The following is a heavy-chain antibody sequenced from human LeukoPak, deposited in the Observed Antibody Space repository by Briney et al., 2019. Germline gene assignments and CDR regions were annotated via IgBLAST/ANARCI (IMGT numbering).Heavy chain of an antibody. CDR3: ARGRSAVAGNY. V-gene: IGHV4-34*01. Sequence: SETLSLTCTVSGGSISSYYWSWIRQPPGKGLEWIGEINHSGSTNYNPSLKSRVTISVDTSKNQFSLKLSSVTAADTAVYYCARGRSAVAGNYWGQGTLVTVSS. CDR1: GGSISSYY. D-gene: IGHD6-19*01. J-gene: IGHJ4*02. CDR2: INHSGST.